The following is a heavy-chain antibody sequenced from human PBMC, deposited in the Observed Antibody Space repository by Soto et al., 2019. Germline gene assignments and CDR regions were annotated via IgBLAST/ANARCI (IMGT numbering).Heavy chain of an antibody. Sequence: PGESLKISCKGSGYSFTSYWISWVRQMPGKGLEWMGRIDPSDSYTNYSPSFQGHVTISADKSIGTAYLQWSSLKASDTAMYYCARGPRPDYNIVVVPAAYWMNIWGQGTMVTVSS. D-gene: IGHD2-2*01. V-gene: IGHV5-10-1*01. CDR2: IDPSDSYT. CDR3: ARGPRPDYNIVVVPAAYWMNI. J-gene: IGHJ3*02. CDR1: GYSFTSYW.